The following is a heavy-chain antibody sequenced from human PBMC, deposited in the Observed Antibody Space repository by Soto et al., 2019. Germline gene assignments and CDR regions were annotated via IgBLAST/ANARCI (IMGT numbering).Heavy chain of an antibody. J-gene: IGHJ4*02. V-gene: IGHV3-48*02. D-gene: IGHD3-22*01. CDR3: ASRLNYYDSSGSGNF. CDR1: GFTFSDYS. Sequence: PGGSLRLSCAASGFTFSDYSMNWVRQAPGKGLEWVSYIVGSSSTIYYADSVKGRFTISRDNAKNSLYLQMNSLRDEDTAVYYCASRLNYYDSSGSGNFWGQGTLVTVSS. CDR2: IVGSSSTI.